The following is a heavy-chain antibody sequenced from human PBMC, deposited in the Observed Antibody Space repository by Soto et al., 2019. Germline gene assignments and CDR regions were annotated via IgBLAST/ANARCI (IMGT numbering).Heavy chain of an antibody. CDR3: ARNGYDRSGYYYFDY. CDR2: IYSGGST. D-gene: IGHD3-22*01. V-gene: IGHV3-53*01. J-gene: IGHJ4*02. Sequence: VGSLRLSCAASGFTVSSNYMSWVRQAPGKGLEWVSVIYSGGSTNYADSVKGRFTISRDNSKNTMYLQMNSLRAEDTAAYYCARNGYDRSGYYYFDYWGQGTLVTVSS. CDR1: GFTVSSNY.